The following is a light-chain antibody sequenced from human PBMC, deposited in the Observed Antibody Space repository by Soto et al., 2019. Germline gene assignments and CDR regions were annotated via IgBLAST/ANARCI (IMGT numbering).Light chain of an antibody. V-gene: IGKV2-28*01. Sequence: EIVVTQSPLSLPVTPGEPASISCRSSQSLLHSNGYVYLDWYLQKPGQAPQLLIYLASNRASGVTDRFSGSGSGTDFTLKISRVEAEDVGISYCMQALHTPRFGQGTKVEIK. CDR2: LAS. CDR1: QSLLHSNGYVY. J-gene: IGKJ1*01. CDR3: MQALHTPR.